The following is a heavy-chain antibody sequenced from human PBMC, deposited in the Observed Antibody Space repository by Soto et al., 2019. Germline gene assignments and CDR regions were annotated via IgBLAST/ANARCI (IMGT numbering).Heavy chain of an antibody. CDR2: IYYTENT. D-gene: IGHD2-8*02. CDR3: ARRSGYCTGGSCGAFDI. J-gene: IGHJ3*02. Sequence: QVQLQESGPGLVKPSETLSLTCTVSGGSISSYYWSWIRQPPGKRLEWIAFIYYTENTSYNPSFKSRVTSSVDTSKNQFSLNLYSVTAADTAVYYCARRSGYCTGGSCGAFDICGQGTMVTVSS. CDR1: GGSISSYY. V-gene: IGHV4-59*08.